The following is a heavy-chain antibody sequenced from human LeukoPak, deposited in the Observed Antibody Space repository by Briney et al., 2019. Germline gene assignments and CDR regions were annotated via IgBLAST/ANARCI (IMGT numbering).Heavy chain of an antibody. CDR1: GFTFSSYW. Sequence: GGSLRLSCAASGFTFSSYWMSWVRQAPGKGLEWVANIKQDGSEKYYVDSVKGRFTISRDNAKNSLYLQMNSLRAEDTAVYYCASTFPYGSFDYWGQGTLVTVSS. CDR3: ASTFPYGSFDY. D-gene: IGHD3-10*01. J-gene: IGHJ4*02. V-gene: IGHV3-7*01. CDR2: IKQDGSEK.